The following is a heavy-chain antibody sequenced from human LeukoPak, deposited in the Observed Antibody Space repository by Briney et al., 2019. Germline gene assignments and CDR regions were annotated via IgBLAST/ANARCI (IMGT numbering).Heavy chain of an antibody. CDR2: IYYSGST. CDR3: ARGSYSSSWSANGAFDI. J-gene: IGHJ3*02. CDR1: GDSISSGDYY. Sequence: SETLSLTCTVSGDSISSGDYYWTWIRQPPGKGLEWIGYIYYSGSTYYNPSLKSRVTTSVDTSKNQFSLKLSSVTAADTAVYYCARGSYSSSWSANGAFDIWGQGTMVTVSS. D-gene: IGHD6-13*01. V-gene: IGHV4-30-4*02.